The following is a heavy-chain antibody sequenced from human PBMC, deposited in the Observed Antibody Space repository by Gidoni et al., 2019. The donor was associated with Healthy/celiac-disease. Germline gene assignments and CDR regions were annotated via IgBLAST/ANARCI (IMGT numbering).Heavy chain of an antibody. D-gene: IGHD2-2*01. Sequence: EVQLVASGGGLVQPGGSLRLSCAASGFTFSSYDMHWVRQATGKGLEWVSAIGTAGDTYYPGSVKGRFTISRENAKNSLYLQMNSLRAGDTAVYYCARHAPGLDFDLWGRGTLVTVSS. J-gene: IGHJ2*01. CDR3: ARHAPGLDFDL. V-gene: IGHV3-13*01. CDR1: GFTFSSYD. CDR2: IGTAGDT.